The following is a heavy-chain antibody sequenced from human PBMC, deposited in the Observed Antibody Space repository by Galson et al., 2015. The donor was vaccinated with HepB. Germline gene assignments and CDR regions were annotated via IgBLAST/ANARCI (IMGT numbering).Heavy chain of an antibody. J-gene: IGHJ4*02. CDR1: GFTFGDHP. CDR2: IRSKAYGETT. V-gene: IGHV3-49*03. CDR3: ARVWYHLLYRFDH. Sequence: SLRLSCAASGFTFGDHPMSWFRQAPGKGLEWVAFIRSKAYGETTEYAASVKGRFTISRDDSKSIAYLQMNSLKTEDTAIYYCARVWYHLLYRFDHWGQGTLVTVSS. D-gene: IGHD2-2*02.